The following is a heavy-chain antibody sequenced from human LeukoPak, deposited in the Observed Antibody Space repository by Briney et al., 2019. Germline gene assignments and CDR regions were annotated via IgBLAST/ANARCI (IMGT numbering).Heavy chain of an antibody. Sequence: GGSLRLSCAASGFTVSSSYMSWVRQAPGKGLEWVSIISSAGTTYYADSVKGRFTISRDNSKNTVYLQVNSLRDEDTAVYYCARDLEAANTYYFDYWGQGTMVTVS. V-gene: IGHV3-66*01. CDR3: ARDLEAANTYYFDY. CDR1: GFTVSSSY. D-gene: IGHD6-13*01. CDR2: ISSAGTT. J-gene: IGHJ4*02.